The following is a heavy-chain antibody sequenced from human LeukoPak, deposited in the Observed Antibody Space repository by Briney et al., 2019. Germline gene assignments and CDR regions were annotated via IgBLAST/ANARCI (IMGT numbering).Heavy chain of an antibody. CDR1: GGSISSGGYY. J-gene: IGHJ4*02. D-gene: IGHD3-10*01. CDR3: ARAITMVRGVPYYLDY. V-gene: IGHV4-31*03. CDR2: IYYSGST. Sequence: SETLSLTCTVSGGSISSGGYYWSWIRQHPGKGLEWIGYIYYSGSTYYNPSLKSRVTISVDTSKNQFSLKLSSVTAADTAVYYCARAITMVRGVPYYLDYWGQGTLVTVSS.